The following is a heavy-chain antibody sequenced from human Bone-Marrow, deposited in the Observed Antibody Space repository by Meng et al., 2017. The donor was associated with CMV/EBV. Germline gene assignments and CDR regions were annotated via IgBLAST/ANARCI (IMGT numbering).Heavy chain of an antibody. J-gene: IGHJ4*02. CDR1: GFTFSNAW. V-gene: IGHV3-15*01. D-gene: IGHD1-1*01. Sequence: RLWGSGGQPVKPWGSLRLSWAGSGFTFSNAWMSWVRQAPGKGLEWVGRSKSKTDGETADYNAPVKGRFTISRDDSKNTLYLQMNSLKTEDTAIYYCIWNDLGDYWGQGTLVTVSS. CDR2: SKSKTDGETA. CDR3: IWNDLGDY.